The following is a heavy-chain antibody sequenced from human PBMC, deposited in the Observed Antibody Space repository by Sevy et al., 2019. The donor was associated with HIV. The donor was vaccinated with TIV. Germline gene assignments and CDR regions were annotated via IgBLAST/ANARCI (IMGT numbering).Heavy chain of an antibody. CDR1: GGTFSSYA. CDR3: ARGLLSFGYYYYGMDV. CDR2: IIPIFGTA. Sequence: ASVKVSCKASGGTFSSYAISWVRQAPGQGLEWMGGIIPIFGTANYAQKFQGRVTITADESTGTAYMELSSLRSEDTAVYYCARGLLSFGYYYYGMDVWGQGTTVTVSS. J-gene: IGHJ6*02. V-gene: IGHV1-69*13. D-gene: IGHD3-16*01.